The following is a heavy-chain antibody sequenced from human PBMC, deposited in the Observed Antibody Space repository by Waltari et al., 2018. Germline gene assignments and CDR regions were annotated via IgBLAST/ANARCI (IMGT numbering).Heavy chain of an antibody. CDR2: IGYDDNNK. D-gene: IGHD3-3*01. Sequence: QVQLVESGGGVVQPGKSLRLSCAASGFSFSHYGMHWVRQAPGKGLEGLECIGYDDNNKFHADSVRGRFTISRDDSKNTLFLQMNSLRAEDTAVYYCAKDQGRYLEWLFHGMDVWGQGTTVTVSS. J-gene: IGHJ6*02. CDR1: GFSFSHYG. CDR3: AKDQGRYLEWLFHGMDV. V-gene: IGHV3-30*02.